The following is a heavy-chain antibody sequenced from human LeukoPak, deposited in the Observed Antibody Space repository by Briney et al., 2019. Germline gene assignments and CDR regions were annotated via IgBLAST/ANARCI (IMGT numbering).Heavy chain of an antibody. CDR1: GYTLTELS. J-gene: IGHJ5*02. Sequence: ASVKVSCKVSGYTLTELSMHWMRQAPGKGLEWMGGFDPEDGETIYAQKFQGRVTMTEDTSTDTAYIELSSLRSEDTAVYYCARDRDGSSYNWFDPWGQGTLVTVSS. D-gene: IGHD1-26*01. CDR2: FDPEDGET. V-gene: IGHV1-24*01. CDR3: ARDRDGSSYNWFDP.